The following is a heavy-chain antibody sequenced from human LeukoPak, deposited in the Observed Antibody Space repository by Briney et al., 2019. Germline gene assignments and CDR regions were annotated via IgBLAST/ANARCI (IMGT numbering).Heavy chain of an antibody. D-gene: IGHD2-15*01. V-gene: IGHV3-48*01. Sequence: GGSLRLSCAASGFTFSSYSMNWVRQAPGKGLEWVSYISSSSNTIYYADSVKGRFTISRDNAKNSLYLQMNSLRAEDTAVYYCTRGDCSGGSCYLSLTTIDYWGQGTLVTVSS. J-gene: IGHJ4*02. CDR2: ISSSSNTI. CDR1: GFTFSSYS. CDR3: TRGDCSGGSCYLSLTTIDY.